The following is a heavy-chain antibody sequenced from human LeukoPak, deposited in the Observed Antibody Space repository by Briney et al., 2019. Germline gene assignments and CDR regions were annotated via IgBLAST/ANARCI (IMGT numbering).Heavy chain of an antibody. Sequence: AASVKVSCKASGGTFSSYAISWVRQAPGQGLEWMGGIIPIFGTANYAQKFQGRVTITADESTSTAYMELSSLRSEDTAVYYCARDWGSGSYYFDYWGQGTLVTVSS. CDR1: GGTFSSYA. CDR3: ARDWGSGSYYFDY. V-gene: IGHV1-69*13. J-gene: IGHJ4*02. CDR2: IIPIFGTA. D-gene: IGHD1-26*01.